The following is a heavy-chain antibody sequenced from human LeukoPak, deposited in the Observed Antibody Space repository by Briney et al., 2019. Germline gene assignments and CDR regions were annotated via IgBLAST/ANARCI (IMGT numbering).Heavy chain of an antibody. D-gene: IGHD3-3*01. CDR3: ARQQSGDFWSGAYFDY. Sequence: GGSLRLSCAASGFTFSSYAMHWVRQAPGKGLEWVAVISYDGSNKYYADSVKGRFTISRDNSKNTLYLQMNSLRAEDTAVYYCARQQSGDFWSGAYFDYWGQGTLVTVSS. J-gene: IGHJ4*02. V-gene: IGHV3-30*04. CDR1: GFTFSSYA. CDR2: ISYDGSNK.